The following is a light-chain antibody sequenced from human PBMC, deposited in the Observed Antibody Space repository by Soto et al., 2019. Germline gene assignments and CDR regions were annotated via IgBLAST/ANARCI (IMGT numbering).Light chain of an antibody. CDR2: EDN. CDR3: ASWDSSLTAGV. J-gene: IGLJ2*01. V-gene: IGLV1-51*02. Sequence: QSVLTQPPSVSVAPGQRVTISCSGSSSNIGNNYVSWYQQLPGTAPKLLIYEDNKRPSGIPDRFSGSKSGTSATLGITGLQTGDEADYYCASWDSSLTAGVFGGGTKVTVL. CDR1: SSNIGNNY.